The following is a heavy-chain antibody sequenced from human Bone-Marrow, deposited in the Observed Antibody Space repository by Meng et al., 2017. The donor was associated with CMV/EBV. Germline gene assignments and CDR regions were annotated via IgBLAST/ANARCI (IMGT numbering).Heavy chain of an antibody. CDR1: RHTLTGYY. Sequence: ASVKVSCKAPRHTLTGYYIHWVRQATGQGLEWMGWMNPNSGNTGYAQKFQGRVTMTRNTSISTAYMELSSLRSEDTAVYYCARVWVYYYGMDVWGQGTTVTVSS. D-gene: IGHD7-27*01. V-gene: IGHV1-8*02. J-gene: IGHJ6*02. CDR2: MNPNSGNT. CDR3: ARVWVYYYGMDV.